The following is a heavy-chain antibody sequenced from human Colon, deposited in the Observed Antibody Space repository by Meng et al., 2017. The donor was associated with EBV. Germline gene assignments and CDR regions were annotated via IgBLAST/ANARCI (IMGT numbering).Heavy chain of an antibody. V-gene: IGHV4-30-4*01. CDR3: ARSAMISAWFDP. Sequence: QVMRHEPGQGLAKPSTTLSRPCAVSGGSISSGGYYWSWIRQPPGKGLEWIGYIYYSGSTYYIPSLKSRVTISVDTAKNQFSLKLSSVTAADTAVYYCARSAMISAWFDPWGQGTLVTVSS. CDR2: IYYSGST. D-gene: IGHD3-22*01. CDR1: GGSISSGGYY. J-gene: IGHJ5*02.